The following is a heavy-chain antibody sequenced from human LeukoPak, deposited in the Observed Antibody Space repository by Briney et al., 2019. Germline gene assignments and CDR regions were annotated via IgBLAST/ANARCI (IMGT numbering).Heavy chain of an antibody. D-gene: IGHD1-26*01. Sequence: GGSLRLSCAASGFTFSSYSMNWVRQAPGKGLEWVSSISSSSSYIYYADSVKGRFTISRDNAKNSLYLQMNSLRAEDTAVYYCAREQSGSYNNGYWGQGTLVTVSS. CDR1: GFTFSSYS. CDR2: ISSSSSYI. CDR3: AREQSGSYNNGY. V-gene: IGHV3-21*01. J-gene: IGHJ4*02.